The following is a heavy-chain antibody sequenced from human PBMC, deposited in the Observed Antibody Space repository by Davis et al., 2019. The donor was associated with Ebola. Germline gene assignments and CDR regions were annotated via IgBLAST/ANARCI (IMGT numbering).Heavy chain of an antibody. CDR1: GYTFTSYG. Sequence: AASVKVSCKASGYTFTSYGISWVRQAPGQGLEWMGMINSSGGSTDYAQKFEGRVTMTRDTSTSTVYMELSSLRSDDTAVYYCARVTTLTEYYFDYWGQGTLVTVSS. CDR2: INSSGGST. CDR3: ARVTTLTEYYFDY. J-gene: IGHJ4*02. V-gene: IGHV1-46*01. D-gene: IGHD2/OR15-2a*01.